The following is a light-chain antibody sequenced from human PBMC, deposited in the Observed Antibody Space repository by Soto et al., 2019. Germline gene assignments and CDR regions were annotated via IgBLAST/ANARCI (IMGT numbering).Light chain of an antibody. Sequence: QSALTQPASVSGSPGQSITISCTGTSSDVGSYNYVSWYQQYPGKAPKLMIYEVSYRPSGISNRFSGSKSGNTASLTISGLQAEDEADYHCSSYASRYTPMVCGGGTKVTVL. J-gene: IGLJ3*02. CDR3: SSYASRYTPMV. CDR2: EVS. V-gene: IGLV2-14*01. CDR1: SSDVGSYNY.